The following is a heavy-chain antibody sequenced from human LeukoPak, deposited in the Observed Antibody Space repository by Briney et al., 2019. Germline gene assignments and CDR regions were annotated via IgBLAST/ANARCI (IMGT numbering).Heavy chain of an antibody. CDR1: GYTFTSYY. CDR3: ARGSYYDFWSGYFYYYYGMDV. D-gene: IGHD3-3*01. CDR2: INPSGGST. J-gene: IGHJ6*02. Sequence: ASVKVSCKASGYTFTSYYMHWVRQAPGQGLEWMGIINPSGGSTSYAQKFQGRVTMTRDTSTSTVYMGLSSLRSEDTAVYYCARGSYYDFWSGYFYYYYGMDVWGQGTTVTVSS. V-gene: IGHV1-46*01.